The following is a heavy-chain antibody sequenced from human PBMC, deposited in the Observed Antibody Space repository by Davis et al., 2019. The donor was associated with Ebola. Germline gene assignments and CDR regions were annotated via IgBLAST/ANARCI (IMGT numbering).Heavy chain of an antibody. CDR1: GFTFSDYA. CDR3: ARGGAYGYAFDY. CDR2: ISYDGSNK. J-gene: IGHJ4*02. D-gene: IGHD5-12*01. V-gene: IGHV3-30-3*01. Sequence: GGSLRLSCAASGFTFSDYAIHWVRQAPGKGLEWVAVISYDGSNKYYAGSVKGRFTISRDNSKNTLYLQMNSLRAEDTAVYYCARGGAYGYAFDYWGQGTLVTVSS.